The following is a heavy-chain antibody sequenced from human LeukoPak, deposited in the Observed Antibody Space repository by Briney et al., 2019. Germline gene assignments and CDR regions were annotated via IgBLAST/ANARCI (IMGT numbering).Heavy chain of an antibody. CDR1: GFTVSNNY. J-gene: IGHJ6*02. D-gene: IGHD3-22*01. V-gene: IGHV3-66*01. CDR2: IYSGGST. Sequence: GGSLRLSCAASGFTVSNNYMNWVRQAPGKGLEWVSVIYSGGSTYYADSVKGRFTISRDNSKNTLYLQMNSLRAEDTAVYYCARDLGDYYYDSSGYYYYYYGMDVWGQGTTVTVSS. CDR3: ARDLGDYYYDSSGYYYYYYGMDV.